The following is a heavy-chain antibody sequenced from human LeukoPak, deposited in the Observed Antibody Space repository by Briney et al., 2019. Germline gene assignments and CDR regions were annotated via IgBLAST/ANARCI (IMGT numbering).Heavy chain of an antibody. CDR1: SGSISSYY. D-gene: IGHD4-17*01. CDR2: ISYSGST. CDR3: ARGGSVTTDSDFDF. Sequence: SETLSLTCTVSSGSISSYYWSWIRQPPGKGLERIGYISYSGSTNYNPSLKSRVTMSVDTSKNQFSLKLSSVTAVDTAVYYCARGGSVTTDSDFDFWGQGTLVTVSS. V-gene: IGHV4-59*08. J-gene: IGHJ4*02.